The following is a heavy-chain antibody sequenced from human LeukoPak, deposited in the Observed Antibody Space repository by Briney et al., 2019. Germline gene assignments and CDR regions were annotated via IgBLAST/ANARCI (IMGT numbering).Heavy chain of an antibody. V-gene: IGHV4-39*07. CDR2: IYYSGST. D-gene: IGHD3-3*01. J-gene: IGHJ5*02. CDR1: GGSISSSSYY. Sequence: SETLSLTCTVSGGSISSSSYYWGWIRQPPGKGLEWIGSIYYSGSTYYNPSLKSRVTISVDTSKNQFSLKLSSVTAADTAVYYCASVAHTYYDFWSGYSWFDPWGQGTLVTVSS. CDR3: ASVAHTYYDFWSGYSWFDP.